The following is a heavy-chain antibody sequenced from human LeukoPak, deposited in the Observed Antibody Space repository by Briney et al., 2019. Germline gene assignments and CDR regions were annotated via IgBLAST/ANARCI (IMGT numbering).Heavy chain of an antibody. Sequence: GGSLRLSCAASGFTFSNYAIHWVRQAPGKGLEWVAVISYDGSNIYYADSVKGRFTISRDNSKNTLYLQMNSLRTEDTAVYYCAKAYYTNYNRYFHYWGQGTLVTVSS. CDR1: GFTFSNYA. CDR2: ISYDGSNI. J-gene: IGHJ4*02. CDR3: AKAYYTNYNRYFHY. V-gene: IGHV3-30*18. D-gene: IGHD4-11*01.